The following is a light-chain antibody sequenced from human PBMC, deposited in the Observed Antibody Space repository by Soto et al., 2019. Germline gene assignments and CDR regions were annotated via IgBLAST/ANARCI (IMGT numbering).Light chain of an antibody. CDR2: EAS. CDR1: ISDVGSHNL. J-gene: IGLJ1*01. Sequence: QSALTQPASVSGSPGQSITISCTGTISDVGSHNLVSWYQQYPGKVPKLIIFEASKRPSGVSNRFSGSKSGSTAYLTISGLQVEDEAEYFCFSFTTTSTHVFGTGTKVTVL. CDR3: FSFTTTSTHV. V-gene: IGLV2-14*02.